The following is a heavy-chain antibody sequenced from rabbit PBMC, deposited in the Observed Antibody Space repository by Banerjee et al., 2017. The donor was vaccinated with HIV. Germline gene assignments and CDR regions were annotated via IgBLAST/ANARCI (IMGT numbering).Heavy chain of an antibody. CDR3: ARDQAGSGVYFNL. CDR2: INTGSGSA. V-gene: IGHV1S45*01. CDR1: GFDFSSSYY. Sequence: QEQLEESGGDLVKPEGSLTLTCTASGFDFSSSYYMCWVRQAPGKGLEWIGCINTGSGSADYASWAKGRFTISKTSSTTVTLQMTSLTVADTATYICARDQAGSGVYFNLWGQGTLVTDS. D-gene: IGHD4-2*01. J-gene: IGHJ4*01.